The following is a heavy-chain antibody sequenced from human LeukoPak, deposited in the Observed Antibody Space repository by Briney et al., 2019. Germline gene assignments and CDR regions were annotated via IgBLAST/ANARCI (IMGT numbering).Heavy chain of an antibody. CDR1: GFTFSSYA. J-gene: IGHJ6*03. Sequence: PGGSLRLSCAASGFTFSSYAMSWVRQAPGKGLEWVSSIRGSDGSTYYTDSVKGRFAISRDNSKNTLHLQMNSLRAEDTALYYCARDRYYGSENYYYYYHMDVWGTGTTVTVSS. CDR2: IRGSDGST. V-gene: IGHV3-23*01. CDR3: ARDRYYGSENYYYYYHMDV. D-gene: IGHD3-10*01.